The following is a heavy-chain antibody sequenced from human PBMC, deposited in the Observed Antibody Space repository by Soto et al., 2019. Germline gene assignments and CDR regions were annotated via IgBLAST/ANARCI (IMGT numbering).Heavy chain of an antibody. CDR2: INPSGGNI. CDR1: GYTFTTYY. D-gene: IGHD2-2*01. CDR3: GRDGGYQRFDY. J-gene: IGHJ4*02. V-gene: IGHV1-46*03. Sequence: QVQLVQSGAEVKKPGASVKVSCKASGYTFTTYYIHWVRQAPGQGLEWMGIINPSGGNITYAQKYQGRVTMTRDTSTSTVYMELRSLRSEDTAVYYCGRDGGYQRFDYWGQGALVTVSP.